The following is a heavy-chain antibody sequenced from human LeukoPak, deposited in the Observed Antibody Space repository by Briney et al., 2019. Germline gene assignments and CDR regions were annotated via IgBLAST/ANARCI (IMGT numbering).Heavy chain of an antibody. Sequence: SETLSLTCTVSGGSISSGSYYWSWIRQPAGEGLEWIGRIYTSGSTNYNPSLKSRVTISVDTSKNQFSLKLSSVTAADTAVYYCAREPGVRPYLDSGGQGTLVPVSS. CDR3: AREPGVRPYLDS. D-gene: IGHD3-10*01. CDR1: GGSISSGSYY. V-gene: IGHV4-61*02. J-gene: IGHJ4*02. CDR2: IYTSGST.